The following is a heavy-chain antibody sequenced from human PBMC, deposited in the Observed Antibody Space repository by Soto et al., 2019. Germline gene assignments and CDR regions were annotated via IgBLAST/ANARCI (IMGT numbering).Heavy chain of an antibody. D-gene: IGHD2-2*01. CDR3: ARAVGRLALVPAADFDY. Sequence: PSETLSLTXTVSGGSISSGDYYWSWIRQPPGKGLEWIGYIYYSGSTYYNPSLKSRVTISVDTSKNQFSLKLSSVTAADTAVYYCARAVGRLALVPAADFDYWGQGTLVTVSS. J-gene: IGHJ4*02. V-gene: IGHV4-30-4*01. CDR2: IYYSGST. CDR1: GGSISSGDYY.